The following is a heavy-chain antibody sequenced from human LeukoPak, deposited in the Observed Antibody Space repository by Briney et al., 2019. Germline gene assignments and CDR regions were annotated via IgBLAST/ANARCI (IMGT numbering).Heavy chain of an antibody. CDR2: ISSSSSTI. J-gene: IGHJ4*02. CDR1: GFAMRTYW. D-gene: IGHD3-22*01. V-gene: IGHV3-48*04. Sequence: GGSLRLSCAASGFAMRTYWMSWLRQAPGKGPEWVSYISSSSSTIYYADSVKGRFTISRDNAKSSLYLQMNSLRAEDTAVYYCARVGDSSGYFAYWGQGTLVTVSS. CDR3: ARVGDSSGYFAY.